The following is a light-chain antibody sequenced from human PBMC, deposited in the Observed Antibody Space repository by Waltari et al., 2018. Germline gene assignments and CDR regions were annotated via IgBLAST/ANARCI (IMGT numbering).Light chain of an antibody. J-gene: IGKJ1*01. CDR3: QQYLRLPVT. CDR2: GAS. V-gene: IGKV3-20*01. CDR1: QSVTRA. Sequence: EIVLTQSPGTLSLSPGESATLSCRTSQSVTRALAWYQQKPGQAPRLLIYGASNRATGIPDRFSGSGSGTDFSLTISSLEPEDFAVYYCQQYLRLPVTFGQGTKVEVK.